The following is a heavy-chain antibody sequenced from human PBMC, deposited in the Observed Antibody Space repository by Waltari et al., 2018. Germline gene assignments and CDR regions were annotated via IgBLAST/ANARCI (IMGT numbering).Heavy chain of an antibody. D-gene: IGHD5-18*01. V-gene: IGHV3-23*01. Sequence: DVQLLESGGGLAQPGRSLRLSCTAAGFPFSSYTLTWVRQAPGKGLEWVAGISGSGISRYYADSVKGRFSISRDKSKNTMYMQMNSLRVEDTAVYYCAKSSGYSYGLRLDYWGQGILVTVSS. CDR2: ISGSGISR. J-gene: IGHJ4*02. CDR3: AKSSGYSYGLRLDY. CDR1: GFPFSSYT.